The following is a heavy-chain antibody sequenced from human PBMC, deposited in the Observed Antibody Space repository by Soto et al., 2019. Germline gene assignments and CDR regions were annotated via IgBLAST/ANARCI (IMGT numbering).Heavy chain of an antibody. J-gene: IGHJ4*02. D-gene: IGHD6-13*01. CDR3: AKHAAAAAPDY. CDR1: GFTFSSYA. CDR2: ISASGGGT. V-gene: IGHV3-23*01. Sequence: GGSLRLSCTASGFTFSSYAMSWVRQAPGKGLEWVSLISASGGGTYYADSVKGRFTISRDNSKNTLFLQMNSLRAEDTAVYYCAKHAAAAAPDYWGQGTQVTVSS.